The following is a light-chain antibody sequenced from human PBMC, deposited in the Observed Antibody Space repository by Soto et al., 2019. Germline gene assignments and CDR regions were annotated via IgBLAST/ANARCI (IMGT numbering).Light chain of an antibody. V-gene: IGKV3-15*01. J-gene: IGKJ1*01. CDR1: QSVSSY. CDR3: QQYRNWPRT. CDR2: GAS. Sequence: EIVMTQSPATLSVSPGERATLSCRASQSVSSYLAWYQQKPGQAPRLLIYGASTRATDIPARFSGSGSGTEFTLTINNLQSEDFAVYYCQQYRNWPRTFGQGTKVDIK.